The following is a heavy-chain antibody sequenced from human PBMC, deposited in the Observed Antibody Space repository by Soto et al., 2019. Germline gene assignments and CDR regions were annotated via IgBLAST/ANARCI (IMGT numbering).Heavy chain of an antibody. J-gene: IGHJ2*01. CDR3: ARKVSGSTGRPDLWYFDL. CDR1: GFTFSGYA. CDR2: ISGGGDAT. Sequence: EVQLLDSGGGLVQPGGSLRLSCAASGFTFSGYALTWVRQAPGKGLEWVSAISGGGDATFYADSVKDRFTISRDNSKNTLYLQMNTLRAEDPAVYYCARKVSGSTGRPDLWYFDLWGRGTLVTVSS. D-gene: IGHD3-10*01. V-gene: IGHV3-23*01.